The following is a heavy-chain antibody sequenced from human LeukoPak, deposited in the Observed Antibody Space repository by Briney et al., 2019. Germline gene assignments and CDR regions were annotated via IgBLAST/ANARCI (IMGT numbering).Heavy chain of an antibody. CDR1: GGSISSGTYY. D-gene: IGHD2-21*02. CDR2: FYTSGST. J-gene: IGHJ4*02. V-gene: IGHV4-61*02. Sequence: SETLSLTCTVSGGSISSGTYYWSWIRQPAGKGLEWIGRFYTSGSTNYNPSLKSRVTISVDTSKNQFSLKLSSVTAADTAVYYCASRGDPGDYWGQGTLVTVSS. CDR3: ASRGDPGDY.